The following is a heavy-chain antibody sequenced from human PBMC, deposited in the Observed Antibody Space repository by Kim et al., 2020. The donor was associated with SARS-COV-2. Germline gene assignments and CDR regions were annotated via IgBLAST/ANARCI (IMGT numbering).Heavy chain of an antibody. J-gene: IGHJ6*02. D-gene: IGHD2-8*02. CDR1: GGSFSDYT. Sequence: SQTLSLTCAVYGGSFSDYTWTWIRQPPGKGLEWIGEINHSGSTNLSPSLKSRITLSVDTFKSQFSLRLKSMTATDAAVYYCARGRAGVVPSPVLGLGPYYHYYAMDVWGRGTPVAVSS. CDR2: INHSGST. V-gene: IGHV4-34*01. CDR3: ARGRAGVVPSPVLGLGPYYHYYAMDV.